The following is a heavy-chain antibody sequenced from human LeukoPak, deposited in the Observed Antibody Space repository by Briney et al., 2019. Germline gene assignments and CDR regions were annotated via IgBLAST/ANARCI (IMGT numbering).Heavy chain of an antibody. CDR1: GGSISSYY. Sequence: SETLSLTCTVSGGSISSYYWSWIRQPPGKGLEWIGHIYDSGNTNYNPSLKSRVTISVDTSKNQFSLKLSSVTAADTAVYYCATRSTGVAATFDSWGQGALVTVSS. J-gene: IGHJ4*02. V-gene: IGHV4-59*01. CDR3: ATRSTGVAATFDS. D-gene: IGHD2-15*01. CDR2: IYDSGNT.